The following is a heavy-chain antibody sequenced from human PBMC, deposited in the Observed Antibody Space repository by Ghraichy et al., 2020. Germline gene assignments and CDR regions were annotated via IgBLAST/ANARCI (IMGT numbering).Heavy chain of an antibody. J-gene: IGHJ3*02. Sequence: SETLTLTCTVYGGSFSGYYWNWIRQPPGKGLEWIGEINHSGSTNYNPSLKSRVTISVDTSKNQFSLKLSSVTAADTAVYYCARPRGILSAFDIWCQGTIVTVPS. CDR1: GGSFSGYY. D-gene: IGHD3-9*01. CDR2: INHSGST. V-gene: IGHV4-34*01. CDR3: ARPRGILSAFDI.